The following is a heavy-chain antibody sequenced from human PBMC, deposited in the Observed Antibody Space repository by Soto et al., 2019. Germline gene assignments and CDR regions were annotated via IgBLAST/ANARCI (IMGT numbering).Heavy chain of an antibody. CDR1: GFSFSDYY. V-gene: IGHV3-11*01. D-gene: IGHD2-15*01. J-gene: IGHJ5*02. Sequence: QVQLVESGGGLVKPGGSLRVSCAASGFSFSDYYMTWIRQAPGKGLEWVSYISGSGDNIHYADSVKGRFTISRENGKNSLSLQMDRLRVEDTAVYYCARGACITCYYDDWFDTWGQGTLVTVSA. CDR2: ISGSGDNI. CDR3: ARGACITCYYDDWFDT.